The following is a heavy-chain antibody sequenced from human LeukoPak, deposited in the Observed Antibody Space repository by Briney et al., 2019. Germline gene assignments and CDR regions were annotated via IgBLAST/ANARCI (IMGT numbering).Heavy chain of an antibody. CDR3: ARGPGNYDFWSGYYKSYYYYYMDV. D-gene: IGHD3-3*01. Sequence: SETLSLTCAVYGGSFSGYYWSWIRQPPGKGLEWIGEINHSGSTNYNPSLKSRVTISVDTSKNQFSLKLSSVTAADTAVYYCARGPGNYDFWSGYYKSYYYYYMDVWGKGTTVTVSS. V-gene: IGHV4-34*01. J-gene: IGHJ6*03. CDR2: INHSGST. CDR1: GGSFSGYY.